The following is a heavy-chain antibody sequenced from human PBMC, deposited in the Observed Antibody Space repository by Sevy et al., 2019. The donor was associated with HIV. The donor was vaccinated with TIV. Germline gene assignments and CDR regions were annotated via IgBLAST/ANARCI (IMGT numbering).Heavy chain of an antibody. CDR3: ATAMRHGGDCYYFDS. Sequence: ASVKVSCKASGGTFSTYIINWVRQAPGQGLEWMGGVIASVNMANSAQKFQGRVTITADGSTSTAYMELSSLTSEDTAIYYCATAMRHGGDCYYFDSWGQGTRVTVSS. CDR2: VIASVNMA. J-gene: IGHJ4*02. V-gene: IGHV1-69*10. D-gene: IGHD2-21*02. CDR1: GGTFSTYI.